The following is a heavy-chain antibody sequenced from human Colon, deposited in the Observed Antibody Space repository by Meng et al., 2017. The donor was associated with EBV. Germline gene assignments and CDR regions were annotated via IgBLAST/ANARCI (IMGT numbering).Heavy chain of an antibody. D-gene: IGHD2-21*02. CDR2: IYHSGST. V-gene: IGHV4-4*02. Sequence: QVQLQESGPGLVKPSGTRSPTCAVSGGSLSSRNWWSWVRQPPGEGLEWIGEIYHSGSTNYNPSLKSRVTISVDESKNQFSLRLSSVTAADTAVYYCARVGAYCGGDCYHPRWGQGTLVTVSS. J-gene: IGHJ4*02. CDR3: ARVGAYCGGDCYHPR. CDR1: GGSLSSRNW.